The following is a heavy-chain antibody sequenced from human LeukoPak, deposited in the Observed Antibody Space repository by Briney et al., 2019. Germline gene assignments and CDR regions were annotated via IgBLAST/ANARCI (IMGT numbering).Heavy chain of an antibody. CDR2: VYYSGST. Sequence: PSETLSLTCTVSGGSISNYYWPSIRQPPGKGLEWIAYVYYSGSTNYNPSLKSRVSISVDTSKNQFSLKLSSVTAADTAVYYCAGGRVWLAFDSWGQGTLLTVSS. V-gene: IGHV4-59*01. CDR3: AGGRVWLAFDS. J-gene: IGHJ4*02. CDR1: GGSISNYY. D-gene: IGHD5-18*01.